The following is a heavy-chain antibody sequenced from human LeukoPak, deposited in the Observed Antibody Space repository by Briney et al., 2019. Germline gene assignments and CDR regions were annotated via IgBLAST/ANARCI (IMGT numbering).Heavy chain of an antibody. Sequence: GASVKVSCKASGYTFTSYGISWVRQAPGQGLEWMGWISAYNGNTNYAQKLQGRVIMTTDTSTSTAYMELRSLRSDDTAVYYCARDPLRAYYDILTGTQGNYFDYWGQGTLVTVSS. D-gene: IGHD3-9*01. V-gene: IGHV1-18*04. CDR2: ISAYNGNT. J-gene: IGHJ4*02. CDR1: GYTFTSYG. CDR3: ARDPLRAYYDILTGTQGNYFDY.